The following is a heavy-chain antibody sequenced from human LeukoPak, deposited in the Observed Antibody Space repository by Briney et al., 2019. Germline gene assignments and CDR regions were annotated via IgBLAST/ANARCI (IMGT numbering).Heavy chain of an antibody. J-gene: IGHJ4*02. CDR1: GGSFSGYY. Sequence: SETLSLTCAVYGGSFSGYYWSWIRQPPGKGLEGSGEINHSGSTNYNPSLKSRVTISVDTSKNQFSLKLSSVTAADTAVYYCATMVRGEPPYFDYWGQGTLVTVSS. CDR3: ATMVRGEPPYFDY. CDR2: INHSGST. D-gene: IGHD3-10*01. V-gene: IGHV4-34*01.